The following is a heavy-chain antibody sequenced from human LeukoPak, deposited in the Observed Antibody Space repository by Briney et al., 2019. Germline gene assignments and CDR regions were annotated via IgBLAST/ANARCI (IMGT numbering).Heavy chain of an antibody. D-gene: IGHD3-22*01. CDR1: GFTFSSSA. CDR3: ARDSSGYSFDY. V-gene: IGHV3-53*01. J-gene: IGHJ4*02. Sequence: GGSLRLSCAASGFTFSSSAMSWVRQAPGKGLEWVSVIYSGGSTYYADSVKGRFTISRDNSKNTLYLQMNSLRAEDTAVYYCARDSSGYSFDYWGQGTLVTVSS. CDR2: IYSGGST.